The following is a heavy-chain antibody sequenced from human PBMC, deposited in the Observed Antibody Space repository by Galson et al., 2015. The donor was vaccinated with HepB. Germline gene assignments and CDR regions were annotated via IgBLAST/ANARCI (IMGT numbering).Heavy chain of an antibody. CDR3: AREDDSSGYYY. CDR2: ISSSSSTI. V-gene: IGHV3-48*04. D-gene: IGHD3-22*01. Sequence: SLRLSCAASGFTFSSYSMNWVRQAPGKGLEWVSYISSSSSTIYYADSVKGRFTISRDNAKNSLYLQMNSLRAEDTAVYYCAREDDSSGYYYWGQGTLVTVSS. J-gene: IGHJ4*02. CDR1: GFTFSSYS.